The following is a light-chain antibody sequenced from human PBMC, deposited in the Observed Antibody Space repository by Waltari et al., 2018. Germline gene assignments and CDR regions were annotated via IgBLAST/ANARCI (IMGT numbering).Light chain of an antibody. CDR2: DVT. V-gene: IGLV2-11*01. J-gene: IGLJ3*02. CDR1: RSDVGNYKF. Sequence: QSALTQPRSVSGSPGLSVTISCVGRRSDVGNYKFVSWFQHPPGKAPQLLIFDVTKRPSGVPDRFSASKSGNTASLTISGLQSEDEADYYCCSYAGSYSWLFGGGTKVTVL. CDR3: CSYAGSYSWL.